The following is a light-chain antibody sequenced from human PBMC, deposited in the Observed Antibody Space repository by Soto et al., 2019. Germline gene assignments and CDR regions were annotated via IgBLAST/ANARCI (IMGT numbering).Light chain of an antibody. V-gene: IGKV3-15*01. CDR2: GAS. Sequence: EIVMTQSPATLSVSPGERATLSCRASQSVSSNLAWYQQKPGQAPRLLIYGASTRATGSPARFSGSGSGTEFTLTIRSLQSEDFAVYYCQQYNNWPPVTFGHGTKVDIK. J-gene: IGKJ3*01. CDR3: QQYNNWPPVT. CDR1: QSVSSN.